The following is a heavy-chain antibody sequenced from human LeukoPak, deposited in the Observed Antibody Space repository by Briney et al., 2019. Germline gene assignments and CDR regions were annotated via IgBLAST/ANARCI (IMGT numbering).Heavy chain of an antibody. V-gene: IGHV3-21*05. CDR3: TRMTTNDY. D-gene: IGHD4-11*01. J-gene: IGHJ4*02. Sequence: GRSLRLSCAASGFTFSSYAMHCVRQAPGKGLEWISYISSSSIHTNYADSVKGRFTISRDNAKNSLYLQVNSLRAEDTAVYYCTRMTTNDYWGQGTLVTVSS. CDR1: GFTFSSYA. CDR2: ISSSSIHT.